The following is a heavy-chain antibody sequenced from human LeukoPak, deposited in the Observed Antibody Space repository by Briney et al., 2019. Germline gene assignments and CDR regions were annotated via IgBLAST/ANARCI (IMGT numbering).Heavy chain of an antibody. CDR1: GFTFSSYA. CDR2: ISGSGGST. V-gene: IGHV3-23*01. D-gene: IGHD3-22*01. Sequence: GGSLRLSCAASGFTFSSYAMNWVRQALGKGLEWVSSISGSGGSTYYADSVKGRFTISRDNSKNTLYLQMNSLRAEDTAIYYCAKTAGHGDSSGYSLYYFDYWGQGSLVTVSS. CDR3: AKTAGHGDSSGYSLYYFDY. J-gene: IGHJ4*02.